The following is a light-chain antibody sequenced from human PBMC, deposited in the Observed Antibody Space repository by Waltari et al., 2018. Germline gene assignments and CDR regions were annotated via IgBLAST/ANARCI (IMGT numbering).Light chain of an antibody. CDR1: QSISSW. Sequence: IQMTKSPSTLSASVGDRVTVTCRASQSISSWLAWYQQKPGKAPKLLIYKASSLESGVPSRFSGSGSGTEFTLTISSLQTDDFATYYCQQYNSYSWTFGPGTKVEIK. CDR3: QQYNSYSWT. CDR2: KAS. J-gene: IGKJ1*01. V-gene: IGKV1-5*03.